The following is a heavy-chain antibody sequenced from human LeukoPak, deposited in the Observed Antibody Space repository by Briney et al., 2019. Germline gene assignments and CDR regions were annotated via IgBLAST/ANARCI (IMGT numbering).Heavy chain of an antibody. CDR2: ISSSSSTI. CDR3: ARDWVTGYSSRDY. CDR1: GFTFSSYS. J-gene: IGHJ4*02. D-gene: IGHD6-13*01. V-gene: IGHV3-48*01. Sequence: GGSLRLSCAASGFTFSSYSMNWVRQAPGKGLEWVSYISSSSSTIYYADSVKGRFTISRDNAKNSLYLQMNSLRAEDTAVYYCARDWVTGYSSRDYWGQGTLVTVSS.